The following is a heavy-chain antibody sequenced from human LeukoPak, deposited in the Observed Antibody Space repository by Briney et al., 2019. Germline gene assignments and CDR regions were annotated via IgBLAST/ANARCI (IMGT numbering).Heavy chain of an antibody. Sequence: PSETLSLTCTVSGYSITTNCYWAWIRQSPGTGLEWIGSVYHNGETYYNPSLKSRVIISVDTSKNEFSLRLTSVTAADTAVYYCVTPRSWELSDMAVWGKGTTVIVSS. D-gene: IGHD1-26*01. V-gene: IGHV4-38-2*02. CDR2: VYHNGET. CDR3: VTPRSWELSDMAV. J-gene: IGHJ6*03. CDR1: GYSITTNCY.